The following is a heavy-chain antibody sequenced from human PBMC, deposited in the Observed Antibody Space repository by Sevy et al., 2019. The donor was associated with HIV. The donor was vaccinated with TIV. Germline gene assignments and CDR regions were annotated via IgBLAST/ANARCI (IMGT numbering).Heavy chain of an antibody. V-gene: IGHV4-59*12. J-gene: IGHJ3*02. CDR1: GGSISSYY. CDR3: ASRIYGYNLAAFDI. CDR2: IYYSGST. Sequence: SESLSLTCTVSGGSISSYYWSWIRQPPGKGLEWIGYIYYSGSTNYNPSLKSRVTISVDTSKNQFSLKLSSVTAAHTGVYYCASRIYGYNLAAFDIWGQGTMVTVSS. D-gene: IGHD5-12*01.